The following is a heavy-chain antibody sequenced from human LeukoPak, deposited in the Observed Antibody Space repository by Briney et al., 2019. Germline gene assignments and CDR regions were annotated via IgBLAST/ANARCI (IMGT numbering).Heavy chain of an antibody. CDR1: GFTVSSNY. V-gene: IGHV3-53*01. D-gene: IGHD3-10*01. CDR2: IYSGGST. J-gene: IGHJ6*03. CDR3: ARVLSGRGSLYSYYYYMDV. Sequence: PGGSLRLSCAASGFTVSSNYMSWARQAPGKGLEWVSVIYSGGSTYYADSVKGRFTISRDNSKNTLYLQMNSLRAEDTAVYYCARVLSGRGSLYSYYYYMDVWGKGTTVTISS.